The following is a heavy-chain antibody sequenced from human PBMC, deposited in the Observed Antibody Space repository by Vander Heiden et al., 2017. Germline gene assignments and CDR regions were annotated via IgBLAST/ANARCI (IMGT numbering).Heavy chain of an antibody. V-gene: IGHV3-21*01. J-gene: IGHJ3*02. CDR1: AFTLSSYS. CDR3: ARVLTGWSVHAFDI. D-gene: IGHD6-19*01. Sequence: EVQLVESGGGLVKPGGSLRLPCVASAFTLSSYSMNWVRQAPGKGLEWVSFISSSTIYIYYADSGKGRLTISRDNAKNSLYLQINSLRVEDTAVYYCARVLTGWSVHAFDIWGQGTMVTVSS. CDR2: ISSSTIYI.